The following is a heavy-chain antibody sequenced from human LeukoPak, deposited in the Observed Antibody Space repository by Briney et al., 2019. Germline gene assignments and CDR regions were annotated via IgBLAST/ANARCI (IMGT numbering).Heavy chain of an antibody. CDR2: ISAYNGNT. J-gene: IGHJ6*03. CDR3: ARGKRDYYDSSGPLVYMDV. V-gene: IGHV1-18*01. D-gene: IGHD3-22*01. CDR1: GYTFTSYG. Sequence: ASVKVSCKASGYTFTSYGISWVRQAPGQGLEWMGWISAYNGNTNYAQKLQGRVTMTTDTSTSTAYMELRSLRSDDTAAYYCARGKRDYYDSSGPLVYMDVWGKGTTVTVSS.